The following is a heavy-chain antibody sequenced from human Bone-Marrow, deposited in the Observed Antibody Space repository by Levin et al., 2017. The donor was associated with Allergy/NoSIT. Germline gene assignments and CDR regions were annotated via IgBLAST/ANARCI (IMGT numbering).Heavy chain of an antibody. V-gene: IGHV3-30*03. CDR3: AILPVDTAERAIDH. J-gene: IGHJ4*02. Sequence: PGGSLRLSCAASGFTFSKFGMHLVRQAPGKGLEWLAVISYDGSENDYAESVKGRFTISRDNSKNTLFLQMNSLRVEDTAVYYCAILPVDTAERAIDHWGQGTLVTVSS. D-gene: IGHD5-18*01. CDR1: GFTFSKFG. CDR2: ISYDGSEN.